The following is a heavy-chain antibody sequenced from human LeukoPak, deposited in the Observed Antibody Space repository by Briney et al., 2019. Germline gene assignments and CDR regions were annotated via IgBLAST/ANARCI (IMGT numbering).Heavy chain of an antibody. CDR1: GFTFSSYA. Sequence: PGASLRLSCAAPGFTFSSYAMSWVRQAPGKGLEWVSAISGSGGSTYYADSVKGRFTISRDNSKNTLYLQMNSLRAEDTAVYYCAMVDTAMVTWDYYYYGMDVWGQGTTVTVSS. J-gene: IGHJ6*02. V-gene: IGHV3-23*01. D-gene: IGHD5-18*01. CDR3: AMVDTAMVTWDYYYYGMDV. CDR2: ISGSGGST.